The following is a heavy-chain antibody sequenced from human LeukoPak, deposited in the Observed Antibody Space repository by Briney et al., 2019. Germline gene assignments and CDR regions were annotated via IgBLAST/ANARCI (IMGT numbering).Heavy chain of an antibody. CDR3: ANEVRPNDY. V-gene: IGHV3-23*01. CDR1: EFDFSSHA. CDR2: ISISGSKT. D-gene: IGHD2-2*01. Sequence: GGSLRLSCAASEFDFSSHAMTWVRQAPGKGLEWVSAISISGSKTYYADSVKGRFTISRDNSKNTLYLQMNSLRAEDTAVYYCANEVRPNDYWGQGTQVTVSS. J-gene: IGHJ4*02.